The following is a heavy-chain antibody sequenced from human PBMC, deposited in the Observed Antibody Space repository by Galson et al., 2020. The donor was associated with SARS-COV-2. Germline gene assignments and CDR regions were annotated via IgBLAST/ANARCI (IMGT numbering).Heavy chain of an antibody. V-gene: IGHV5-51*01. Sequence: KVSCKGSGYSFTSYWIGWVRQMPGKGLEWMGIIYPGDSDTRYSPSFQGQVTISADKSISTAYLQWSSLKASDTAMYYCARLTMVRGVIITAWGAFDIWGQGTMVTVSS. D-gene: IGHD3-10*01. CDR3: ARLTMVRGVIITAWGAFDI. CDR1: GYSFTSYW. CDR2: IYPGDSDT. J-gene: IGHJ3*02.